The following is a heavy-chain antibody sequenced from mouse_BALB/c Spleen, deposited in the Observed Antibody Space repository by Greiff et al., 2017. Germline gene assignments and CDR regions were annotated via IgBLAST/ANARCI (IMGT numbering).Heavy chain of an antibody. J-gene: IGHJ2*01. CDR1: GFNIKDYY. Sequence: VQLQQSGAELVRSGASVKLSCTASGFNIKDYYMHWVKQRPEQGLEWIGWIDPENGDTEYAPKFQGKATMTADTSSNTAYLQLSSLTSEDTAVYYCNGREYSGHSGGKGTPRTVPA. V-gene: IGHV14-4*02. D-gene: IGHD5-2*01. CDR3: NGREYSGHS. CDR2: IDPENGDT.